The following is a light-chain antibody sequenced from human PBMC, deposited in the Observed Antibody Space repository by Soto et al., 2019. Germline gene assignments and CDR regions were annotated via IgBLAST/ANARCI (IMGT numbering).Light chain of an antibody. J-gene: IGKJ2*01. CDR2: GAS. Sequence: EIVMTQSPATLSVSPGERVTLSCRACQSVSSDLAWYQYKPGQAPRLLIYGASTRATGTPARFSGSGSGTEFSLSISSLQSEDFAVYYCLQYNDWPPKQYTFGQGTKLEIK. CDR3: LQYNDWPPKQYT. V-gene: IGKV3-15*01. CDR1: QSVSSD.